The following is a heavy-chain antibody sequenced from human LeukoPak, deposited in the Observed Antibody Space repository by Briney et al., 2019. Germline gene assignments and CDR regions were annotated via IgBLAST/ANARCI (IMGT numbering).Heavy chain of an antibody. CDR3: ARHGVVPATDDAFDI. D-gene: IGHD2-2*01. CDR2: IFLGDSDT. V-gene: IGHV5-51*01. J-gene: IGHJ3*02. CDR1: GYIFTNYW. Sequence: GESLKISCKLSGYIFTNYWIGWVRQMPGKGLEWMWIIFLGDSDTRYIPSFRGLVTFSADKSINTAYLHWSTLKAPHTALYYCARHGVVPATDDAFDIWGQGTMVTVSS.